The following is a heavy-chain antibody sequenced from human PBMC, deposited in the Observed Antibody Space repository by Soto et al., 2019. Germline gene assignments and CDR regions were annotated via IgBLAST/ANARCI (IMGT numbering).Heavy chain of an antibody. CDR3: ARVVPAPGYYYYYGLDV. CDR2: INHSGST. Sequence: SETLSLTCAVYGGSFSGYYWSWIRQPPGKGLEWIGEINHSGSTNYNPSLKSRVTISVDTSKNQISLQLNSVTPEDTAVYYCARVVPAPGYYYYYGLDVWGQGTTVTVSS. V-gene: IGHV4-34*01. J-gene: IGHJ6*02. D-gene: IGHD2-2*01. CDR1: GGSFSGYY.